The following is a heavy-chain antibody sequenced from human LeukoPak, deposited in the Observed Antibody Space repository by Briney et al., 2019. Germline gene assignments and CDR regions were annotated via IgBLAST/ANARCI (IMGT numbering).Heavy chain of an antibody. CDR3: AKDGGSGWYFDY. J-gene: IGHJ4*02. D-gene: IGHD6-25*01. CDR1: GFTFSSYG. Sequence: GGSLRLSCAASGFTFSSYGMHWVRQAPGKGLEWVAFIRYDGSNKYYADSVKGRFTISRDNSKNTLYLQMNSLTAEDTAMNYCAKDGGSGWYFDYWGQGTLVTVSS. V-gene: IGHV3-30*02. CDR2: IRYDGSNK.